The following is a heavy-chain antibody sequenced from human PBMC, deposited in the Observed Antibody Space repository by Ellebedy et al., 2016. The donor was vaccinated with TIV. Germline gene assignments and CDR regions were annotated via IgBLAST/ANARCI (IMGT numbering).Heavy chain of an antibody. CDR2: ISSSSSYI. Sequence: GGSLRLXXAASGFTFSTYAMNWVRQAPGKGLEWVSCISSSSSYIYYADSVKGRFTISRDNAKNSLYLQMNSLGAEDTAVYYCAREDGGRGYYYYGMDVWGQGTTVTVSS. V-gene: IGHV3-21*01. CDR3: AREDGGRGYYYYGMDV. D-gene: IGHD2-15*01. CDR1: GFTFSTYA. J-gene: IGHJ6*02.